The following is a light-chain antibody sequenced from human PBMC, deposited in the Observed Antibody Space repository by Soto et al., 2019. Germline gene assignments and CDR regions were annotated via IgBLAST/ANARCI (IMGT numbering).Light chain of an antibody. Sequence: AIQLTQSPSSLSASVGDRVIINCRASQGINSALVWYQQKPGKPPKLLVYDASSLEGGVPSRISGSRYGTDFTLTISSLQPEDFATYYCQQSHSYPFTFGGGTRVEMK. CDR3: QQSHSYPFT. CDR2: DAS. J-gene: IGKJ4*01. V-gene: IGKV1-13*02. CDR1: QGINSA.